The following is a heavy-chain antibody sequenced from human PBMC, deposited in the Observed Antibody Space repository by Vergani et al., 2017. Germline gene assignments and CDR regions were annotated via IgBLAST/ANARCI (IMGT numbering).Heavy chain of an antibody. CDR2: IYSGGST. CDR1: GFTVSSNY. CDR3: ARGPLYSISAFQH. J-gene: IGHJ1*01. Sequence: EVQLVESGGGLVQPGGSLRLSCAASGFTVSSNYMSWVRQAPGKGLEWVSVIYSGGSTYYADSVKGRFTISRDNSKNTLYLQMNSLRAEDTAVYYCARGPLYSISAFQHWGQGTLVTVSS. D-gene: IGHD6-13*01. V-gene: IGHV3-66*02.